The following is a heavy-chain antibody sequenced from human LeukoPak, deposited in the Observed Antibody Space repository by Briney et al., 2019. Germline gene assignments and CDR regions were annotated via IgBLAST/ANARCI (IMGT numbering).Heavy chain of an antibody. CDR2: MNPNSGNT. V-gene: IGHV1-8*03. Sequence: ASVKVSCKASGDTFTSYDINWVRQATGQGLEWRGWMNPNSGNTGYAQKFQGRVTLTRNTSISKAYTELSSLRSEDTAVYYCAREGGRTTMVRGVNTPYYFDYWGQGTLVTVSS. CDR3: AREGGRTTMVRGVNTPYYFDY. D-gene: IGHD3-10*01. CDR1: GDTFTSYD. J-gene: IGHJ4*02.